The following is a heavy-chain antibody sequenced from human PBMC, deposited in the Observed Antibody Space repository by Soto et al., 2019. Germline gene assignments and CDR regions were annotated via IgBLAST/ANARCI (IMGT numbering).Heavy chain of an antibody. V-gene: IGHV1-3*01. CDR3: ATDGWEGFTETIPFDY. J-gene: IGHJ4*02. D-gene: IGHD1-26*01. Sequence: KYSQKFHGRGTISRDTSATTVYMELRSLRSEDTAVYYCATDGWEGFTETIPFDYWGQGTLVTVSS.